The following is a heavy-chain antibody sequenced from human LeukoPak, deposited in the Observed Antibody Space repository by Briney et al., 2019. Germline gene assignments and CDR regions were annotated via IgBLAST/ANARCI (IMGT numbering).Heavy chain of an antibody. D-gene: IGHD3-10*01. J-gene: IGHJ4*02. CDR1: GFTFGSYG. V-gene: IGHV3-33*06. CDR3: AKPVRGVGVVAFDY. CDR2: IWYDGSNK. Sequence: PGGSLRLSCAASGFTFGSYGMHWVRQAPGKGLEWVAVIWYDGSNKFYADSVKGRFTISRDNSKNTLYLQMNSLRAEDTAVYYCAKPVRGVGVVAFDYWGQGTLVTVSS.